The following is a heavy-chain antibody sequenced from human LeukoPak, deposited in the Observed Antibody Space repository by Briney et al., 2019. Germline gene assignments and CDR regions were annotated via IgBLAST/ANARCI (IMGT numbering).Heavy chain of an antibody. Sequence: SGPTLANPTQTLTLTCTFSGFSLNTSGVGMGWIRQPPGKALEWLALIYSDDDKRYSPSLKSRLTVTQDTSNNHVGLTIANMAPVDTATFYCAHSDETSGYYRLPYFDYWGQGTLVTVSS. D-gene: IGHD3-22*01. CDR2: IYSDDDK. CDR1: GFSLNTSGVG. CDR3: AHSDETSGYYRLPYFDY. J-gene: IGHJ4*02. V-gene: IGHV2-5*02.